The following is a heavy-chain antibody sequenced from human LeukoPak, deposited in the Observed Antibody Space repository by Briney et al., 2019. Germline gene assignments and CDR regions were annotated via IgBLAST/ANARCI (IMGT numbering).Heavy chain of an antibody. J-gene: IGHJ4*02. Sequence: GGSLRLSCAASGFTFSSYGMHWVRQAPGKGLEWVAFIQSDGSYKYYADSVKGRFTISRDNAKNSLYLQMNSLRAEDTAVYYCARGRGDSNSWYFDYWGQGTLVTVSS. V-gene: IGHV3-30*02. D-gene: IGHD6-13*01. CDR2: IQSDGSYK. CDR1: GFTFSSYG. CDR3: ARGRGDSNSWYFDY.